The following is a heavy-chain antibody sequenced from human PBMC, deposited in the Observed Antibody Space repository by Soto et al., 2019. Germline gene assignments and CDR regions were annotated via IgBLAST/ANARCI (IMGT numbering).Heavy chain of an antibody. J-gene: IGHJ3*02. D-gene: IGHD3-16*01. Sequence: ASVKVSCKASGYTFTSHGISWVRQAPGQGLEWMGWISAYNGNTNYAQKLQGRVTMTTDTSTSTAYMELRSLRSDDTAVYYCARPDEIIGRAAFAIWGQGTMVTVSS. CDR1: GYTFTSHG. V-gene: IGHV1-18*01. CDR2: ISAYNGNT. CDR3: ARPDEIIGRAAFAI.